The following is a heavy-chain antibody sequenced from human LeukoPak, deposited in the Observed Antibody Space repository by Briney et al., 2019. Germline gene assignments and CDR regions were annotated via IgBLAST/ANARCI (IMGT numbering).Heavy chain of an antibody. CDR3: TRARITIFGVVDY. J-gene: IGHJ4*02. D-gene: IGHD3-3*01. V-gene: IGHV3-49*04. CDR2: IRSKAYGGTT. CDR1: GFTFGDYA. Sequence: PGRSPRLSCTASGFTFGDYAMSWVRQAPGKGLEWVGFIRSKAYGGTTEYAASVKGRFTISRDDSKSIAYLQMNSLKTEDTAVYYCTRARITIFGVVDYWGQGTLVTVSS.